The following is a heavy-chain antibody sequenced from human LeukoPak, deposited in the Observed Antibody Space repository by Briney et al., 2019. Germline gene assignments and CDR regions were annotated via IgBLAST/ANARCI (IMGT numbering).Heavy chain of an antibody. J-gene: IGHJ4*02. CDR2: INSDGSST. V-gene: IGHV3-74*01. D-gene: IGHD1-1*01. Sequence: PGGSLRLSCTASGFTFSSYWTHWVRQAPGKGLVWVSRINSDGSSTNYADSVKGRFTVSRDNAKNTLFLQMNSLRAEDTAVYYCARVVGSGTAYLYWGQGTLVTVSS. CDR1: GFTFSSYW. CDR3: ARVVGSGTAYLY.